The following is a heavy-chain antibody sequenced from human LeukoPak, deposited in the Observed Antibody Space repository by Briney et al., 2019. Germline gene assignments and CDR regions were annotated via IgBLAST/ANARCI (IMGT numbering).Heavy chain of an antibody. CDR3: ARDPSSTYYYDSSGPYDY. CDR2: FSGSGAST. V-gene: IGHV3-23*01. CDR1: GFTFSTFA. Sequence: GGSLRLSCAASGFTFSTFAMSWVRQAPGTGLEWVSCFSGSGASTYYADSVKGRFTISRDNSKNTLYLQMNSLRAEDTAVYYCARDPSSTYYYDSSGPYDYWGQGTLVTVSS. J-gene: IGHJ4*02. D-gene: IGHD3-22*01.